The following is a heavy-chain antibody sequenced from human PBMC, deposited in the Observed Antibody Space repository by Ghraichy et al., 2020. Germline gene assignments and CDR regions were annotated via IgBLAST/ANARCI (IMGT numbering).Heavy chain of an antibody. CDR3: ARKPQEAPGGWGYPYYYGLDV. CDR1: GGSFSGYD. D-gene: IGHD3-16*01. V-gene: IGHV4-34*01. J-gene: IGHJ6*02. CDR2: FYYRGGS. Sequence: SQTLSLTCAVYGGSFSGYDWTWIRQPPGKGPEWIGEFYYRGGSNYNPSLEGRVTISVDASKNQFSLRLSSLTAADTALYYCARKPQEAPGGWGYPYYYGLDVWGQGITVTVSS.